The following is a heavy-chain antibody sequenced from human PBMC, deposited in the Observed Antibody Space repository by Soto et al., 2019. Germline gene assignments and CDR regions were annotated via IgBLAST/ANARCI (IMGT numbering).Heavy chain of an antibody. CDR2: INQGGSEK. J-gene: IGHJ3*02. CDR1: GFTFSSDW. CDR3: ARGQI. V-gene: IGHV3-7*01. Sequence: EVQLVESGGGLVQPGGSLRLSCAASGFTFSSDWMSWVRQAPGKGLEWVANINQGGSEKYYVDSEKGRFTISRDNAKNSLYLQMNSLRAEDTAVYYCARGQIWGQGTMVTVSS.